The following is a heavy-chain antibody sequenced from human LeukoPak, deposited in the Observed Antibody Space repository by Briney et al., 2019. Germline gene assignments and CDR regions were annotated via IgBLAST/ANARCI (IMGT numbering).Heavy chain of an antibody. CDR3: ARELPGGRMVRGVITRDDGFDI. Sequence: GASVKVSCKASGYTFTSYYMHWVRQAPGQGLERMGIINPSGGSTSYAQKFQGRVTMTRDVSTSTVYMELSSLRSEDTAVYYCARELPGGRMVRGVITRDDGFDIWGQGTMVTVSS. J-gene: IGHJ3*02. D-gene: IGHD3-10*01. CDR2: INPSGGST. CDR1: GYTFTSYY. V-gene: IGHV1-46*01.